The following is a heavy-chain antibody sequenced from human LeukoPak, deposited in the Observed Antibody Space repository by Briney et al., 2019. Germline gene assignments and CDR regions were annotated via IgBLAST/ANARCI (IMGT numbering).Heavy chain of an antibody. V-gene: IGHV3-53*05. J-gene: IGHJ4*02. D-gene: IGHD3-10*01. Sequence: ETLSLTCAVYGGSFSGYYWSWIRQPPGKGLEWVSVIYSGGSTYYADSVKGRFTFSRDNSKNTLYLQMNSLRAEDTAVYYCARDEYYYGSGTKTLDYWGQGSLVTVSS. CDR3: ARDEYYYGSGTKTLDY. CDR1: GGSFSGYY. CDR2: IYSGGST.